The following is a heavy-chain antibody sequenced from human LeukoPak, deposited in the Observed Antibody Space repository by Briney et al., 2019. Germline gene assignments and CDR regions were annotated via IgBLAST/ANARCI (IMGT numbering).Heavy chain of an antibody. Sequence: PSETLSLTCTVSGGSISSYYWSWIRQPPGKGLEWIGYIYYSGSTNYNPSLKSRVTISVDTSKNQFSLKLTSVSAADTAVYYCARHRYYYDSSGFAYWYFDLWGRDTLVTVSS. CDR1: GGSISSYY. D-gene: IGHD3-22*01. CDR2: IYYSGST. J-gene: IGHJ2*01. V-gene: IGHV4-59*08. CDR3: ARHRYYYDSSGFAYWYFDL.